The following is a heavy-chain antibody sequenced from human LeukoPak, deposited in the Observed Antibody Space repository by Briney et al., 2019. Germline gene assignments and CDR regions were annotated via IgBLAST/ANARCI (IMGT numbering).Heavy chain of an antibody. V-gene: IGHV1-2*02. CDR2: INLNSGDT. CDR3: ARIKWSAAND. D-gene: IGHD6-13*01. Sequence: GASVKVSCKASGYTFTAYYMHWVRQAPGQGLEWMGWINLNSGDTNYAQNFQGRVTMTRDTSINTAYMELSSLRSDDTAVYYCARIKWSAANDWGQGTLVTVSS. CDR1: GYTFTAYY. J-gene: IGHJ4*02.